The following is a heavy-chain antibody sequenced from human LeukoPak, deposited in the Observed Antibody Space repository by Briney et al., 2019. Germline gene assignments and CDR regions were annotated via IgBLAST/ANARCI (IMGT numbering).Heavy chain of an antibody. CDR1: GGSFSGYY. D-gene: IGHD3-3*01. CDR3: ARGAEYYAIWRGYAGYSDY. V-gene: IGHV4-34*01. J-gene: IGHJ4*02. Sequence: SETLSLTCAVYGGSFSGYYWSWLRQPPGKGLEWIGEINHSGSTNYNPSLKSRVTISVDTSKKKFSLKLTSVTAADTAVYFCARGAEYYAIWRGYAGYSDYWGQGISVTVSS. CDR2: INHSGST.